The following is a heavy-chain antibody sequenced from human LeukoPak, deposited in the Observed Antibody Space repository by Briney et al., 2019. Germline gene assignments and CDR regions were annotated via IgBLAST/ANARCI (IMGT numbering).Heavy chain of an antibody. Sequence: SETLSLTCAVYGGSFSGYYWSWIRQPPGKGLEWIGEINHSGSTNYNPSLKSRVTISVDMSKNQFSLKLSSVTAADTAVYYCARGTVLRFLEWSNWFDPWGQGTLVTVSS. J-gene: IGHJ5*02. CDR1: GGSFSGYY. V-gene: IGHV4-34*01. D-gene: IGHD3-3*01. CDR3: ARGTVLRFLEWSNWFDP. CDR2: INHSGST.